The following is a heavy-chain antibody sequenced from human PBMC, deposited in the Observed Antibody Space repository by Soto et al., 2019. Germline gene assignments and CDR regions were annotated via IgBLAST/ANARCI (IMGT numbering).Heavy chain of an antibody. V-gene: IGHV1-69*01. Sequence: QVQLVQPGAEVKRPGSSMRVSCKASGGTFGTYTIAWLRQPPGQGPEWMGGIPPIINKSNYAQKFQGRVTITADESTSTAYMDLNSLRFDDTAVYYCARRVAGSAGGVDQWGQGTRVTVS. J-gene: IGHJ4*02. CDR2: IPPIINKS. D-gene: IGHD4-17*01. CDR3: ARRVAGSAGGVDQ. CDR1: GGTFGTYT.